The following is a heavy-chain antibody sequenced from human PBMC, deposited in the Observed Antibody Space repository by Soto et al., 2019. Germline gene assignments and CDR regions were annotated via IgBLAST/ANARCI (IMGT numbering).Heavy chain of an antibody. J-gene: IGHJ4*02. CDR2: ISYTGSP. D-gene: IGHD3-22*01. CDR3: ARNTRYYDASDQRFFFDY. CDR1: GGSISSSAYY. Sequence: QLQLQESGAGLVKPSETLSLTCTLSGGSISSSAYYWGWIRQPPGKALEWIGSISYTGSPYYSPSLNSRVTISVDTSKTQFSLRLSSVTAADTAVYYCARNTRYYDASDQRFFFDYWGQGTLVIVSS. V-gene: IGHV4-39*01.